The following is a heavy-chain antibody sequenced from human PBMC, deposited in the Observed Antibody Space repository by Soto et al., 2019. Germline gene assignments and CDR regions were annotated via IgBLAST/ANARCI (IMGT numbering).Heavy chain of an antibody. J-gene: IGHJ5*02. Sequence: SLTCTVSGYSISSGYYWGWIRQPPGKGLEWIGSIYHSGSTYYNPSLKSRVTISVDTSKNQFSLKLSSVTAADTAVYYCARECTDIAARRWFDPWGQGTLVTVSS. CDR3: ARECTDIAARRWFDP. D-gene: IGHD6-6*01. CDR2: IYHSGST. V-gene: IGHV4-38-2*02. CDR1: GYSISSGYY.